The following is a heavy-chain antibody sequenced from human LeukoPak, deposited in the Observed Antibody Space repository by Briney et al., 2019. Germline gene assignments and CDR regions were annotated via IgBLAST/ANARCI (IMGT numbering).Heavy chain of an antibody. D-gene: IGHD3-9*01. Sequence: GGSLRLSCAASGFTVSTNYMSWVRQAPGKGLEWVSLIYSADSPYYADSVKGRFTISRDNSKNTLYLQMNSLRAEDTAVYYCARHVWLQPFDYWGQGTLVTVSS. V-gene: IGHV3-66*04. J-gene: IGHJ4*02. CDR1: GFTVSTNY. CDR2: IYSADSP. CDR3: ARHVWLQPFDY.